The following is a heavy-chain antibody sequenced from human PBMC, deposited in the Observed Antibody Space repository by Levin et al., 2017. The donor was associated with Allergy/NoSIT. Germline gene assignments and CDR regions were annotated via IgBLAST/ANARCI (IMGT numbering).Heavy chain of an antibody. CDR3: AKDDYYDSSGYYYPPGGVDY. Sequence: PGGSLRLSCAASGFTFSSYGMHWVRQAPGKGLEWVAVISYDGSNKYYADSVKGRFTISRDNSKNTLYLQMNSLRAEDTAVYYCAKDDYYDSSGYYYPPGGVDYWGQGTLVTVSS. J-gene: IGHJ4*02. CDR2: ISYDGSNK. D-gene: IGHD3-22*01. V-gene: IGHV3-30*18. CDR1: GFTFSSYG.